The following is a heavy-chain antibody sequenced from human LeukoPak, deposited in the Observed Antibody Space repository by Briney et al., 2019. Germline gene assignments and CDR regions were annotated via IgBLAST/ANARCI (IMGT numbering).Heavy chain of an antibody. CDR1: GFIFSTYE. V-gene: IGHV3-48*03. CDR2: ISSGGSAI. CDR3: ARDRSSYEYYFDY. D-gene: IGHD5-12*01. J-gene: IGHJ4*02. Sequence: PGGSLRLSCAASGFIFSTYEMNWVRQAPGKGLEWISYISSGGSAIYYADSVKGRFTISRDNAKNFLYLQMNSLRAEDTAVYYCARDRSSYEYYFDYWGQGTLVTVSS.